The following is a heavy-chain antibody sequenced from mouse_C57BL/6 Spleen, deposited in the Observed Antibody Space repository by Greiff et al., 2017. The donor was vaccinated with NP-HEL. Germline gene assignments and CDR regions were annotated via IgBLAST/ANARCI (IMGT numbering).Heavy chain of an antibody. V-gene: IGHV1-64*01. D-gene: IGHD2-3*01. CDR3: APDGYYERFAY. CDR2: IHPNSGST. J-gene: IGHJ3*01. Sequence: VQLQQPGAELVKPGASVKLSCKASGYTFTSYWMHWVKQRPGQGLEWIGMIHPNSGSTNYNEKFKSKATLTVDKSSSTAYMQLSSLTSEDSAVYYCAPDGYYERFAYWGQGTLVTVSA. CDR1: GYTFTSYW.